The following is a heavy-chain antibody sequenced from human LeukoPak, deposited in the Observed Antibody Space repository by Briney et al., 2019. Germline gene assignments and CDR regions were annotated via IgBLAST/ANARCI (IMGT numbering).Heavy chain of an antibody. J-gene: IGHJ4*02. Sequence: GESFNLPCLCSGYRSTSFVIGWARQMPGKGLEWMAIIYPGDSDTRYSPSFQGQATIPADKSISTPYLQWSSLRASDTAMYYCARVVTYYYDSSGPKGDYFHYWGGGTLVSVSS. CDR3: ARVVTYYYDSSGPKGDYFHY. V-gene: IGHV5-51*01. CDR1: GYRSTSFV. CDR2: IYPGDSDT. D-gene: IGHD3-22*01.